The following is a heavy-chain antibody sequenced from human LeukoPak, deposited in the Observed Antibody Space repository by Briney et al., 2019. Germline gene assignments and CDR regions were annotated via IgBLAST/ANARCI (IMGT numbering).Heavy chain of an antibody. D-gene: IGHD4-17*01. CDR3: AKERQTGDYFTSDY. CDR1: GFTFTNYA. J-gene: IGHJ4*02. V-gene: IGHV3-30-3*01. Sequence: GGSLRLSCAASGFTFTNYAMFWVRQAPGKGLEWVAFISYDGSIKNFADSVKGRFTISRDNSKDTLYLQMNSLTVDDTAVYFCAKERQTGDYFTSDYWGQGTLVTVSS. CDR2: ISYDGSIK.